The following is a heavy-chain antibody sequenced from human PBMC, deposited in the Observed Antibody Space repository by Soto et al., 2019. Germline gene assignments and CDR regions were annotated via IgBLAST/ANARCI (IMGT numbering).Heavy chain of an antibody. J-gene: IGHJ4*02. CDR3: ARQIYDSDTGPNFQYYFDS. CDR1: GYSFAGYW. D-gene: IGHD3-22*01. CDR2: IDPSDSQT. Sequence: GESLKISCKGSGYSFAGYWITWVRQKPGKGLEWMGRIDPSDSQTYYSPSFRGHVTISVTKSITTVFLQWSSLRAWDTAMYYCARQIYDSDTGPNFQYYFDSWGQGTPVTVSS. V-gene: IGHV5-10-1*01.